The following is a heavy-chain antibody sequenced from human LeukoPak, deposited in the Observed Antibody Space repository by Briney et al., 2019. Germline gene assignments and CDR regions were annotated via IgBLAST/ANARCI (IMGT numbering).Heavy chain of an antibody. D-gene: IGHD3-22*01. V-gene: IGHV4-39*01. CDR2: IYYSGST. Sequence: TASETLFLTCTVPVGSISSSRYYWGWSRQPPGKGLEWLGSIYYSGSTDYNPSLESRDAISVDTSKNQFSLKLISVTAAVSAGDYCATPDSSGYYYLYWGQGTLVTVSS. J-gene: IGHJ4*02. CDR1: VGSISSSRYY. CDR3: ATPDSSGYYYLY.